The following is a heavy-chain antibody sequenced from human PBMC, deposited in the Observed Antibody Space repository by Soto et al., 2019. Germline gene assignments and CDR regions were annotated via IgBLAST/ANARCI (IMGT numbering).Heavy chain of an antibody. Sequence: ASVKVSCKASGYTFTSYDINCVRQATGQGLEWMGWMNPNSGNTGYAQKFQGRVTMTMNTSISTAYMELSSLRSEDRAVYYWARPSTGDNFHYGVQGTLVPASP. J-gene: IGHJ4*02. D-gene: IGHD4-17*01. V-gene: IGHV1-8*01. CDR1: GYTFTSYD. CDR2: MNPNSGNT. CDR3: ARPSTGDNFHY.